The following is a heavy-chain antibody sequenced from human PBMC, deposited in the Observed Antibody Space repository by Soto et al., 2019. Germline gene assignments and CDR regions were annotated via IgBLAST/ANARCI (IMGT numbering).Heavy chain of an antibody. CDR1: GYTFTSYG. CDR3: ARDTASIAARTEPYYYYYGMDV. V-gene: IGHV1-18*01. Sequence: ASVKVSCKASGYTFTSYGISWVRQAPGQGLEWMGWIRAYNGNTNYAQKLQGRVTMTTDTSTSTAYMELRSLRSDDTAVYYCARDTASIAARTEPYYYYYGMDVWGQGTTVTVSS. J-gene: IGHJ6*02. D-gene: IGHD6-6*01. CDR2: IRAYNGNT.